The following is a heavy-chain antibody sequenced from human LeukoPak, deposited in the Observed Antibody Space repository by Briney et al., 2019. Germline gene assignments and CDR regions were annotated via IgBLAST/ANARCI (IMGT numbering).Heavy chain of an antibody. Sequence: PGASLRLSCAASGFIFSNYAMYWVRQAPGKGLEWVSAISGRSDNTYYADSVKGRFTLSRDSSKNTLYLQMNSLRADDTAVYYCAKWGDYDVLTGYYVSDFWGQGPLVTVSS. J-gene: IGHJ4*02. CDR3: AKWGDYDVLTGYYVSDF. CDR1: GFIFSNYA. V-gene: IGHV3-23*01. CDR2: ISGRSDNT. D-gene: IGHD3-9*01.